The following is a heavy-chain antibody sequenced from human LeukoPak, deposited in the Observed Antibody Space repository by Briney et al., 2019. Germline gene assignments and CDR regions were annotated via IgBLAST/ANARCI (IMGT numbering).Heavy chain of an antibody. D-gene: IGHD3-3*01. CDR2: IYYAGRT. CDR3: ARQGRFSYFGMDV. V-gene: IGHV4-59*08. Sequence: SETLFLTCTVSGDSINGFYWSWIRQPPGKGLEWVAYIYYAGRTTYNPSLKSRVTISVDTSKNQFSLKLTSLTAADTAVYYCARQGRFSYFGMDVWGQGTTVTVSS. CDR1: GDSINGFY. J-gene: IGHJ6*02.